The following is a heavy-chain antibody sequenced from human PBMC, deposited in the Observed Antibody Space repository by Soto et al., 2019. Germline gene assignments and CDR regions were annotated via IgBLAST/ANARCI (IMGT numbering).Heavy chain of an antibody. J-gene: IGHJ4*02. CDR1: GDSVRTDDYY. CDR2: IYYSGRT. D-gene: IGHD3-22*01. Sequence: PSETRSFTYPVSGDSVRTDDYYCSWIRHLPGEGLEFIGYIYYSGRTYYTPSLKSRVSMTVDTSNNHFSLKLTSVTAADTAVYYCARGSAYYYLFDHWGLGTLLTVSS. V-gene: IGHV4-31*03. CDR3: ARGSAYYYLFDH.